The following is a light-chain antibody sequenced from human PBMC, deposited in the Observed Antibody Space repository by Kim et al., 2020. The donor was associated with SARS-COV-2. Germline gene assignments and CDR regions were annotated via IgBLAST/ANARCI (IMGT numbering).Light chain of an antibody. CDR3: QQSYSTPYT. Sequence: SASLGDRVTITCRASQSISSYLNWYQQKPGKAPKLLIYAASSLQSGVPSRFSGSGSGTDFTLTISSLQPDDFATYYCQQSYSTPYTFGQGTKLEI. V-gene: IGKV1-39*01. J-gene: IGKJ2*01. CDR2: AAS. CDR1: QSISSY.